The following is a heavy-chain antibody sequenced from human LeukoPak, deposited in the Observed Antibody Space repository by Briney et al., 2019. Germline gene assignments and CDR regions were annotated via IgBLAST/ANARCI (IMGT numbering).Heavy chain of an antibody. CDR3: ARHSVLLWFGEFGGGWFDP. Sequence: SETLSLTCTVSGGSISSSSHYWGWIRQPPGKGLEWIGSIYYSGSTYYNPSLKSRVTISVDTSKNQFSLKLSSVTAADTAVYYCARHSVLLWFGEFGGGWFDPWGQGTLVTVSS. D-gene: IGHD3-10*01. J-gene: IGHJ5*02. CDR1: GGSISSSSHY. CDR2: IYYSGST. V-gene: IGHV4-39*01.